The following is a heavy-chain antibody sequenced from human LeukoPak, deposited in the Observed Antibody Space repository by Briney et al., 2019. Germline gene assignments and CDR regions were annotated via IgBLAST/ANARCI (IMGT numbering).Heavy chain of an antibody. Sequence: PGGTLRLSCAASGFTFSSYGMTWVRQAPGKGLEWVSAISGSGGSTYYADSVKGRFTISRDNSKNTLYLQMNSLRAKDTAVYYCAKDGDSSGYLYYFDYWGQGTLVTVSS. CDR3: AKDGDSSGYLYYFDY. V-gene: IGHV3-23*01. CDR2: ISGSGGST. D-gene: IGHD3-22*01. J-gene: IGHJ4*02. CDR1: GFTFSSYG.